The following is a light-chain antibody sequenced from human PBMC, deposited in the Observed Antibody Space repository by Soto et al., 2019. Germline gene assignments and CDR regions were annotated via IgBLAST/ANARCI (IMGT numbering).Light chain of an antibody. V-gene: IGLV2-14*01. J-gene: IGLJ1*01. CDR1: SSDVGGYNY. Sequence: QSALTQPASVSVYPGQSITISCTGTSSDVGGYNYVSWYQQHPGKAPKLMIYEVSNRPSGVSNRFSGSKSGNTASLTISGLQAEDEADYYCSSYTSSSTYVFGTGTKVTVL. CDR3: SSYTSSSTYV. CDR2: EVS.